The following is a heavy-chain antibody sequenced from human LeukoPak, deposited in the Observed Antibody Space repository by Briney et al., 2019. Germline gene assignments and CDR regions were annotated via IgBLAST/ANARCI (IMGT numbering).Heavy chain of an antibody. D-gene: IGHD2-2*01. CDR2: IIPIFGTA. CDR3: ARSGKDIVVVPAARSSYYYYYYMDV. CDR1: GGTFSSYA. Sequence: SVKVSCKASGGTFSSYAISWVRQAPGQGLEWMGRIIPIFGTANYAQKFQGRVTITTDESTSTAYMELGSLRSEDTAVYYCARSGKDIVVVPAARSSYYYYYYMDVWGKGTTVTVSS. J-gene: IGHJ6*03. V-gene: IGHV1-69*05.